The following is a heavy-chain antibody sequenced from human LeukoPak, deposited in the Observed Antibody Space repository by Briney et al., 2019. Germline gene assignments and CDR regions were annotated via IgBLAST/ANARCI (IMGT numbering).Heavy chain of an antibody. J-gene: IGHJ6*03. V-gene: IGHV4-39*01. CDR2: IYYSGST. CDR1: GDSISSSSYS. D-gene: IGHD2-2*01. Sequence: SETLSLTCTVSGDSISSSSYSWGWIRQPPGKGLEWIGSIYYSGSTYYNPSLKSRVTISVDTSKNQFSLKLSSVTAADTAVYYCASSKYYYYYYMDVWGKGTTVTISS. CDR3: ASSKYYYYYYMDV.